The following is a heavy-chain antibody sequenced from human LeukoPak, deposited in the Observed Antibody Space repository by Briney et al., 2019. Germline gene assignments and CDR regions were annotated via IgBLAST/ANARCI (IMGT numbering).Heavy chain of an antibody. CDR3: ARGGDGYNSVDFDY. V-gene: IGHV3-7*01. Sequence: GGSLRLSCAASGCTFSSYWMSWVRQAPGKGLEWVANIKQDGSEKYYVDSVKGRFTISRDNAKNSLYLQMNSLRAEDTAVYYCARGGDGYNSVDFDYWGQGTLVTVSS. CDR1: GCTFSSYW. CDR2: IKQDGSEK. J-gene: IGHJ4*02. D-gene: IGHD5-24*01.